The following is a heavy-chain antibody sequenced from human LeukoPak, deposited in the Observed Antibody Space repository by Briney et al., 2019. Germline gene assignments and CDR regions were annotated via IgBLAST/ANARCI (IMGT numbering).Heavy chain of an antibody. J-gene: IGHJ3*02. CDR2: INWNGGST. CDR3: ARRWIVVVIPGNDAFDI. CDR1: GFTSDDYG. Sequence: PGGSLRLSCAASGFTSDDYGMSWVRQAPGKGLEWVSGINWNGGSTCYADSVKGRFTISRDNAKNSLYLQMNNLRAEDTALYYCARRWIVVVIPGNDAFDIWGQSTMVTVSS. D-gene: IGHD3-22*01. V-gene: IGHV3-20*04.